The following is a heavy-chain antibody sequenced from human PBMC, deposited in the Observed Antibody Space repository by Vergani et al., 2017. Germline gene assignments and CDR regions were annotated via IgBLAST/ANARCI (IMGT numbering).Heavy chain of an antibody. CDR3: ADTRDGYND. Sequence: QVQLVESGGGVVQPGGSLRLYCAASGFTFSSYGMHWVRQAPGKGLEWVAFIRYDGSNKYYADSVKGRFTISRDNSKNTLYLQMNSLRAEDTAVYYCADTRDGYNDWGQGTLVTVSS. CDR2: IRYDGSNK. CDR1: GFTFSSYG. D-gene: IGHD5-24*01. J-gene: IGHJ4*02. V-gene: IGHV3-30*02.